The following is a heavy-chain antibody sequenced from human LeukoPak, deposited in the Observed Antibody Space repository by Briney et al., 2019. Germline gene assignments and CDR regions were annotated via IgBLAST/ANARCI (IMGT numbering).Heavy chain of an antibody. D-gene: IGHD1-1*01. Sequence: GGSLRLSCAASGFTFSSYSMNWVRQAPGKGLEWVSYISSSSSTIYYADSVKGRFTISRDNAKNSLYLQMNSLRAEDTAVYYCARDHQLAFDYWGQGTLVTVSS. CDR2: ISSSSSTI. CDR1: GFTFSSYS. CDR3: ARDHQLAFDY. J-gene: IGHJ4*02. V-gene: IGHV3-48*04.